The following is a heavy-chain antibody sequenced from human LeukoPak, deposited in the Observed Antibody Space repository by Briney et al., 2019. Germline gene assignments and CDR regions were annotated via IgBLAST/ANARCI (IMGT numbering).Heavy chain of an antibody. J-gene: IGHJ6*03. CDR1: GGSFSGYY. Sequence: SETLSLTCAVYGGSFSGYYWSWIRQPPGEGLEWIGEINHSGSTTYNPSLKSRVTISADTSKNQFSLKLSSVTAADTAVYYCARDRDEYYYGSGYYYYMDVWGKGTTVTVSS. V-gene: IGHV4-34*01. CDR2: INHSGST. CDR3: ARDRDEYYYGSGYYYYMDV. D-gene: IGHD3-10*01.